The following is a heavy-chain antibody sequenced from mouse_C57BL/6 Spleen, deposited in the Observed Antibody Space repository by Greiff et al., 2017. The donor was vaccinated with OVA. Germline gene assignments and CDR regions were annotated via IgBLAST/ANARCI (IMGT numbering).Heavy chain of an antibody. CDR3: ARHAGTTYYAMDY. CDR1: GYAFSSSW. D-gene: IGHD4-1*01. J-gene: IGHJ4*01. CDR2: IYPGDGDT. V-gene: IGHV1-82*01. Sequence: QVQLQQSGPELVKPGASVKISCKASGYAFSSSWMNWVKQRPGKGLEWIGRIYPGDGDTNYNGKFKGKATLTADKSSSTAYMQLSSLTSEDSAVYFCARHAGTTYYAMDYWGQGTSVTLSS.